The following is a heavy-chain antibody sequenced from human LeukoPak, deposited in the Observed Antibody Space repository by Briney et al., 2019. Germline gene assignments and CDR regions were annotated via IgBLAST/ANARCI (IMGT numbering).Heavy chain of an antibody. CDR3: AKADIVVVPAAPLGY. V-gene: IGHV3-23*01. D-gene: IGHD2-2*01. CDR1: GFTFSSYA. CDR2: ISGSGGST. Sequence: PGGSLRLSCAASGFTFSSYAMSWVRQAPGKGLEWVSAISGSGGSTYYADSVKGRSTISRDNSKDTLYLQMNSLRAEDTAVYYCAKADIVVVPAAPLGYWGQGTLVTVSS. J-gene: IGHJ4*02.